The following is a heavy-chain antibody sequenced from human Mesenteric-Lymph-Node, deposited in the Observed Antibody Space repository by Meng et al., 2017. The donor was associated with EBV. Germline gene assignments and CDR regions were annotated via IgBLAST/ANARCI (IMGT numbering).Heavy chain of an antibody. V-gene: IGHV1-18*01. CDR2: ISAYNGNT. CDR1: GYTFTSHG. CDR3: ARDLGATNY. D-gene: IGHD1-26*01. Sequence: QVQLVQSGSVVKKPGAAVKVSCKASGYTFTSHGITWVRQAPGQGREWMGWISAYNGNTNYAQKFQDRVTMTTDTSTSTVYMELRSLRSDDTAIYYCARDLGATNYWGQGTLVTVSS. J-gene: IGHJ4*02.